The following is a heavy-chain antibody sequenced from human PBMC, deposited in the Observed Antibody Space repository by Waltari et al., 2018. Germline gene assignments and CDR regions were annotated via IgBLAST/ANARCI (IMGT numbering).Heavy chain of an antibody. Sequence: QVRLVQSGAEVKKPGSSVKVSCKASGVTFNSYAISLVRQAPGQGLEWMGGIIPIFGTANYAQKFQGRVTITADESTSTAYMELSSLRSEDTAVYYCAGHNCSGGSCYFSNFDYWGQGTLVTVSS. CDR2: IIPIFGTA. CDR1: GVTFNSYA. J-gene: IGHJ4*02. CDR3: AGHNCSGGSCYFSNFDY. V-gene: IGHV1-69*01. D-gene: IGHD2-15*01.